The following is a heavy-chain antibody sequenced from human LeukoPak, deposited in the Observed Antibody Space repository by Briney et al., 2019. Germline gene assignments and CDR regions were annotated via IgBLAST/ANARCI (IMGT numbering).Heavy chain of an antibody. J-gene: IGHJ4*02. Sequence: WGSLRLSCAASGFTVSSNYMSWVRQAPGKGLEWVSIIYSGGSTFYADSVKGRFTISRDNSKNTLYLQMNSLKTEDTAVYYCTTDRSAYDYWGQGTLVTVSS. V-gene: IGHV3-53*01. D-gene: IGHD3-16*01. CDR1: GFTVSSNY. CDR3: TTDRSAYDY. CDR2: IYSGGST.